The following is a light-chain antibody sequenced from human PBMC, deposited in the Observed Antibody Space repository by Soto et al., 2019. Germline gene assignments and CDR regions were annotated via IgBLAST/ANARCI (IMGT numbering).Light chain of an antibody. J-gene: IGKJ3*01. CDR2: GAS. V-gene: IGKV1-9*01. Sequence: IQLTQSPSSLSASVGDRVTISCRASQGIANFLAWYQQKPGKATKLLIYGASTLQSGVPSRFSGSGSGTDFTLTISSLQTEDFATYYCQQLNSFPIPVGPGTKVDIK. CDR3: QQLNSFPIP. CDR1: QGIANF.